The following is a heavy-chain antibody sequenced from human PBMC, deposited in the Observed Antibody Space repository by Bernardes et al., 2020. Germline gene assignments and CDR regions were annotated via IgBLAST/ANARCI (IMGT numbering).Heavy chain of an antibody. CDR1: GGSFSGYY. CDR3: SRSHDYVWGSYRYTGGDYFDS. V-gene: IGHV4-34*01. Sequence: TLSLTCGVYGGSFSGYYWNWIRQPPGTRLEWIAEIHHSGSTNYNPSLKRRVTISMDTSKSQFSLNLSSVTAADTAVYYCSRSHDYVWGSYRYTGGDYFDSWGQGTLVTVTS. CDR2: IHHSGST. D-gene: IGHD3-16*02. J-gene: IGHJ4*02.